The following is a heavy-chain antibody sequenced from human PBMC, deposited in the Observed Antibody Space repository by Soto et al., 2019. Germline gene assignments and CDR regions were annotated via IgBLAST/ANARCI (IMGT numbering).Heavy chain of an antibody. D-gene: IGHD6-13*01. J-gene: IGHJ4*02. CDR1: GFNFVSHW. CDR3: ASSIMPAAGPDY. CDR2: IDPSDSYT. Sequence: PGESLKISCKGSGFNFVSHWIIWVRQMPGKGLEWMGRIDPSDSYTNYRPSFQGLVTISVDKSINTAYLQWSSLKASDTAMYYCASSIMPAAGPDYWGQGTLVTVSS. V-gene: IGHV5-10-1*01.